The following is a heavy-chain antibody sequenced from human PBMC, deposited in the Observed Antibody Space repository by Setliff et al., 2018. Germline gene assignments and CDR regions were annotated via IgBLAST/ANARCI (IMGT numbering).Heavy chain of an antibody. CDR1: TFPFSNYG. CDR2: TKEDGSEK. J-gene: IGHJ5*02. CDR3: ARGARLYETDHHYYGWLDP. V-gene: IGHV3-7*01. D-gene: IGHD3-22*01. Sequence: GGSLRLSCAASTFPFSNYGVTWVRQAPGKGLEWVANTKEDGSEKYYVDSVKGRFTISRDNAKNSLYLQMNNLRAEDTAVYHCARGARLYETDHHYYGWLDPWGQGTLVTVSS.